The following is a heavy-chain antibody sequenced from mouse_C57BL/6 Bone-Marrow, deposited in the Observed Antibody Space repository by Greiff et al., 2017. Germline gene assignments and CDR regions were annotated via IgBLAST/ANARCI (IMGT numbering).Heavy chain of an antibody. Sequence: EVKLMESGPGLVKPSQSLSLTCSVTGYSFTSCYYWNWIRQFPGNKLEWMDYISYDGSTNYNPSLKNRISFTRDTSKNQVFLKLNSVTTEDTATYYGAGGITTVVGGYYAMDYWGQGTSVTVSS. D-gene: IGHD1-1*01. CDR2: ISYDGST. V-gene: IGHV3-6*01. CDR3: AGGITTVVGGYYAMDY. CDR1: GYSFTSCYY. J-gene: IGHJ4*01.